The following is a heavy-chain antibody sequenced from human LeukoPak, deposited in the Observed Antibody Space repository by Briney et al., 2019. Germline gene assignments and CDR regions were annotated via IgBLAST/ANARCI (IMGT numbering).Heavy chain of an antibody. J-gene: IGHJ3*02. V-gene: IGHV4-59*01. CDR3: ARQSADAFDI. Sequence: PSETLSLTCTVSGGSISSYYWSWIRQPPGKGLEWIGYIYYSGSTNYNPSLKSRVTISVDTSKNQSSLKLSSVTAADTAVYYCARQSADAFDIWGQGTMVTVSS. CDR1: GGSISSYY. CDR2: IYYSGST.